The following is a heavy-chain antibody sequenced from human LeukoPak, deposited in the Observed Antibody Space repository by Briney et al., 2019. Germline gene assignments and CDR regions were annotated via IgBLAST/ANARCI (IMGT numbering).Heavy chain of an antibody. CDR1: GFTFSSYG. CDR2: IRYDGSNK. V-gene: IGHV3-30*02. J-gene: IGHJ4*02. CDR3: AKDQSHYGSGSYYTELDY. Sequence: GGSLRLSCAASGFTFSSYGMHWVRQAPGKGLEWVAFIRYDGSNKYYADSVKGRFTISRDNSKNTLYLQMNSLRAEDTAVYYCAKDQSHYGSGSYYTELDYWGQGTLVTVSS. D-gene: IGHD3-10*01.